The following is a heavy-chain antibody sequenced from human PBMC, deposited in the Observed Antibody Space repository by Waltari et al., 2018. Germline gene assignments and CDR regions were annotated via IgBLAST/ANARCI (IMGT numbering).Heavy chain of an antibody. CDR3: ARNHDGDYAPYGMDV. CDR2: IYHSGST. V-gene: IGHV4-38-2*01. CDR1: GYSISSGYY. D-gene: IGHD4-17*01. J-gene: IGHJ6*02. Sequence: QVQLQESGPGLVKPSETLSLTCAVSGYSISSGYYWGWIRQPPGKGLEWIGSIYHSGSTYYNPSIKSRVTISVDTSKNQFSLKLSSVTAADTAVYYCARNHDGDYAPYGMDVWGQGTTVTVSS.